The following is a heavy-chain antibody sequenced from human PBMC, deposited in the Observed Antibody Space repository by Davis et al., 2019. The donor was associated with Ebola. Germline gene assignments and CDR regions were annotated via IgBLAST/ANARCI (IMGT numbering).Heavy chain of an antibody. CDR3: AKDLYGLQRQDQWGMDV. CDR2: ISAFGDVT. V-gene: IGHV3-23*01. CDR1: GFSLSSYS. D-gene: IGHD1-26*01. J-gene: IGHJ6*02. Sequence: PGGSLRLSCVASGFSLSSYSITWVRQAPGKGLEWVATISAFGDVTWYADSVEGRFTISRDTSKGALYLQMNNLRAEDTAVYHRAKDLYGLQRQDQWGMDVWGQGTTVTVSS.